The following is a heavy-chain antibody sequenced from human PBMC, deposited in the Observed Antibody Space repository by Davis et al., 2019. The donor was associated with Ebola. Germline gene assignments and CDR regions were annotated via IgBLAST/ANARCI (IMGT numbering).Heavy chain of an antibody. Sequence: GESLKISCAASGFTFSSYGMHWVRQAPGKGLEWVAVISYDGSNKYYADSVKGRFTISRDNSKNTLYLQMNSLRAEDTAVYYCAKGDSGSYWGQGTLVTVSS. J-gene: IGHJ4*02. CDR2: ISYDGSNK. D-gene: IGHD1-26*01. CDR1: GFTFSSYG. CDR3: AKGDSGSY. V-gene: IGHV3-30*18.